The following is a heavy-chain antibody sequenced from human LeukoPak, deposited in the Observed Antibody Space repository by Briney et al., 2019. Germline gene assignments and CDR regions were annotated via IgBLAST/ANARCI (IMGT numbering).Heavy chain of an antibody. Sequence: ASVKVSCKASGYTFTSYGISWVRQAPGQGLEWMGWISAYNGNTNYAQKLQGRVTMTRDTSTSTVYMELSSLRSEDTAVYYCARDRVATSGSAFDIWGQGTMVTVSS. CDR1: GYTFTSYG. D-gene: IGHD5-12*01. CDR2: ISAYNGNT. J-gene: IGHJ3*02. V-gene: IGHV1-18*01. CDR3: ARDRVATSGSAFDI.